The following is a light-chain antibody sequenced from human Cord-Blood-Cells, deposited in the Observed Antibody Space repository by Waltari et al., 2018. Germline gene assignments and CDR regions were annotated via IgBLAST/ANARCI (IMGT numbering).Light chain of an antibody. CDR3: QQYNSYPYA. Sequence: DIQMTQSPSTLSASVGDRVTIPCRASQSISSWLAWYQQKPGNAPKLLIYDASSLESGVPSRFSGSGSGTEFTLTSSSRQPDDFATYYCQQYNSYPYAFGQGTKLKIK. V-gene: IGKV1-5*01. CDR1: QSISSW. J-gene: IGKJ2*01. CDR2: DAS.